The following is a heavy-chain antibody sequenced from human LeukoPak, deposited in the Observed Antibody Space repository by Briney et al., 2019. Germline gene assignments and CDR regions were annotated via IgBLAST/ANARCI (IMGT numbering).Heavy chain of an antibody. CDR2: INGSGGRT. Sequence: PGGSLRLSCAASGFTFSSYAMTWVRQAPGKGLEWVSDINGSGGRTNYADSVKGRFTISRDNSKNTLYLQMHSLRAEDTAVYYCAKAKPPRNPLMVYAMRGYFDYWGQGTLVTVSS. CDR3: AKAKPPRNPLMVYAMRGYFDY. J-gene: IGHJ4*02. V-gene: IGHV3-23*01. D-gene: IGHD2-8*01. CDR1: GFTFSSYA.